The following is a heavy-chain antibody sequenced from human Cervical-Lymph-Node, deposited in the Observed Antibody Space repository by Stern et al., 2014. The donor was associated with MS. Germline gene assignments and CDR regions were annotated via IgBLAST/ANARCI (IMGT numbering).Heavy chain of an antibody. CDR2: INSDGSST. CDR3: SRGQSTIFGVANNWFDP. CDR1: GFTFSSYW. D-gene: IGHD3-3*01. V-gene: IGHV3-74*02. J-gene: IGHJ5*02. Sequence: EVHLVESGGGLVQPGGSLRLSCAASGFTFSSYWMHWVRQAPGKGLVWVSRINSDGSSTSYADSVKGRFTISRDNAKNTLYLLMNSLRAEDTAVYYCSRGQSTIFGVANNWFDPWGQGTLVTVSS.